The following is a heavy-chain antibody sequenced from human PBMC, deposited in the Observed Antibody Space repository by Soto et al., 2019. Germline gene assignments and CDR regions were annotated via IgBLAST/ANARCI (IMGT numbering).Heavy chain of an antibody. CDR1: TGYA. J-gene: IGHJ5*02. Sequence: QPGGSLRLSCTALTGYAMSWVRRGPGKGPGWISTISSTGNRHYADSVEGRFTISRYDSNNTFYPHMNNLRADDPGVYCCAKDSSSGQADLWGRGTLVTVSS. D-gene: IGHD3-3*01. CDR2: ISSTGNR. V-gene: IGHV3-23*01. CDR3: AKDSSSGQADL.